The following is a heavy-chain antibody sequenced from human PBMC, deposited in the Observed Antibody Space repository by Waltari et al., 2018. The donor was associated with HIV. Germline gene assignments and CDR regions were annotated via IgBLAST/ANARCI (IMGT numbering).Heavy chain of an antibody. D-gene: IGHD3-3*01. J-gene: IGHJ4*02. V-gene: IGHV3-66*01. CDR1: GFAVRSNY. CDR2: IYRDGEV. CDR3: ARDRGGNLWSAHKPAFLDY. Sequence: DVKLVESGGGLVQPGKSLRLSCSDSGFAVRSNYVSWVRQAPGKGRVCVSVIYRDGEVYEVDSVRGRFIVARDTSNDVVYLQMNSLGVEDTAVYYGARDRGGNLWSAHKPAFLDYWGQGTLVSVSS.